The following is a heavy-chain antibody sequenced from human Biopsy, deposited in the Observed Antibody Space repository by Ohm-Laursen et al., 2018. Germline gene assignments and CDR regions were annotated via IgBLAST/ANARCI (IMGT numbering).Heavy chain of an antibody. CDR3: AEGDWIYYFDY. CDR2: IDGSGSST. V-gene: IGHV3-23*05. Sequence: SLRLSCSAFGFTFSSYAMTWVRRAPGKGLEWVSGIDGSGSSTYYADSVKGRFTISRDNSKNTLYLQMNSLRAEDTAVYYCAEGDWIYYFDYWGQGTLVTVSS. D-gene: IGHD2-21*02. CDR1: GFTFSSYA. J-gene: IGHJ4*02.